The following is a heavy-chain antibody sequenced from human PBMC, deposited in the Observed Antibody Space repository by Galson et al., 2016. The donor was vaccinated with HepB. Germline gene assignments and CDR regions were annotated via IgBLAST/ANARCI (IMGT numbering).Heavy chain of an antibody. D-gene: IGHD1-14*01. J-gene: IGHJ4*02. V-gene: IGHV2-5*02. CDR2: IYWDVDT. CDR1: GFSLTTFGVG. Sequence: PALVKPTQTLTLTCNFSGFSLTTFGVGVGWLRQPPGKPLEWLALIYWDVDTRYSPSLKSRLTLTKDTSKNQVVLSVTNMDTVDTATYYCARSDRYFFDYWGQGTLVTVSS. CDR3: ARSDRYFFDY.